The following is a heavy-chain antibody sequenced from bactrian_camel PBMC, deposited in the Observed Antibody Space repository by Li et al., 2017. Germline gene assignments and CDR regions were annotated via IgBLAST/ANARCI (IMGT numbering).Heavy chain of an antibody. CDR3: AAQKSWGACYPDDFNF. V-gene: IGHV3S31*01. D-gene: IGHD5*01. Sequence: VQLVESGGGSVQAGGSLRLSCQVSRSTYSVGCMGWFRQAPGKEREGVAATWLGGTTAHVADSVKGRFIISQDNRQKILYLQMNSLRPEDTAMYYCAAQKSWGACYPDDFNFWGQGTQVTVS. J-gene: IGHJ4*01. CDR2: TWLGGTTA. CDR1: RSTYSVGC.